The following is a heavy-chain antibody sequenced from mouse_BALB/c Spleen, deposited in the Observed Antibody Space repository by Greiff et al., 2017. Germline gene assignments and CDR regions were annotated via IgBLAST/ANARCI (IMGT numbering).Heavy chain of an antibody. V-gene: IGHV1-14*01. CDR1: GYTLTSYV. D-gene: IGHD1-2*01. Sequence: EVQLQQSGPELVKPGASVKMSCKASGYTLTSYVMHWVKQKPGQGLEWIGYINPYNDGTKYNEKFKGKATLTSDKSSSTAYMELSSLTSEDSAVYYCVYGTSYWYFDVWGAGTTVTVAS. CDR2: INPYNDGT. J-gene: IGHJ1*01. CDR3: VYGTSYWYFDV.